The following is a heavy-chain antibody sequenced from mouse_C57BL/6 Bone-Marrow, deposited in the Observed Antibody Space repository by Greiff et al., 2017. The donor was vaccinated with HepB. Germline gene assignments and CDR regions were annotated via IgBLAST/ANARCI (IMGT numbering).Heavy chain of an antibody. V-gene: IGHV1-61*01. J-gene: IGHJ1*03. CDR2: IYPSDSET. Sequence: QVQLKQPGAELVRPGSSVKLSCKASGYTFPSYWMDWVKQRPGQGLEWIGNIYPSDSETHYNQKFKDKATLTVDKSSSTAYMQLSSLTSEDSAVYYCARSNWYFDVWGTGTTVTVSS. CDR1: GYTFPSYW. CDR3: ARSNWYFDV.